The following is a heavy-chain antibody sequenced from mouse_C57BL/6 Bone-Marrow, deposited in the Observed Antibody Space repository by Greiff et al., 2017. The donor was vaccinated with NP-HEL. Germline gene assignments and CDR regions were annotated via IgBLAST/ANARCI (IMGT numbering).Heavy chain of an antibody. J-gene: IGHJ3*01. V-gene: IGHV8-8*01. CDR3: ARISYYYGSSSSWFAC. CDR2: IWWDDDK. Sequence: QVTLKVSGPGILQPSQTLSLTCSFSGFSLSTFGMGVGWIRQPSGKGLEWLAHIWWDDDKYYNPALKSRLTISKDTSKNQVFLKIANVDTADTATYYCARISYYYGSSSSWFACWGQGTLVTVSA. CDR1: GFSLSTFGMG. D-gene: IGHD1-1*01.